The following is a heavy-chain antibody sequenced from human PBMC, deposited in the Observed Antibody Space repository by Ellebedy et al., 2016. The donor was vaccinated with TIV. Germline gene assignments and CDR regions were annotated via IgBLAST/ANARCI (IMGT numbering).Heavy chain of an antibody. J-gene: IGHJ6*02. D-gene: IGHD3-10*01. V-gene: IGHV3-48*04. CDR3: ARRLVGELFWHYYGMDV. CDR2: ISSSSSTI. Sequence: GESLKISCAASGFTFSSYSMNWVRQAPGKGLEWVSYISSSSSTIYYADSVKGRFTISRDNAKNSLYLQMNSLRAEDTAVYYCARRLVGELFWHYYGMDVWGQGTTVTVSS. CDR1: GFTFSSYS.